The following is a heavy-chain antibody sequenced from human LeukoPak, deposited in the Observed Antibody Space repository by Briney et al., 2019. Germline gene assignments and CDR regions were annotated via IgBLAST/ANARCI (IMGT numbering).Heavy chain of an antibody. D-gene: IGHD3-3*01. CDR1: GDSISSYY. J-gene: IGHJ4*02. CDR3: AGADFWSGYYTGGFDY. V-gene: IGHV4-4*09. CDR2: IYTSGGT. Sequence: PSETLSLTCTVSGDSISSYYWRWIRQPPGKGLEWIGFIYTSGGTNYIPSLKGRVTISIDTSKNQLSLKLSSVSAADTDVYYCAGADFWSGYYTGGFDYWGQGTLVTVSA.